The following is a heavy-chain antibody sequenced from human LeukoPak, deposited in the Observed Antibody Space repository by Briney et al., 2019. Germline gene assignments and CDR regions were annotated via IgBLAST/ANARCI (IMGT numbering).Heavy chain of an antibody. Sequence: PGRSLRLSCAASGFTFSNYGMHWVRQAPGKELEWVAVISYDGSNKYYADSVKGRFTISRDNSKNTLYLQMNSLRAEDTAVYYCARDVTLVSFGVAMDVWGQGTTVTVSS. CDR3: ARDVTLVSFGVAMDV. D-gene: IGHD3-3*01. CDR1: GFTFSNYG. V-gene: IGHV3-30*03. J-gene: IGHJ6*02. CDR2: ISYDGSNK.